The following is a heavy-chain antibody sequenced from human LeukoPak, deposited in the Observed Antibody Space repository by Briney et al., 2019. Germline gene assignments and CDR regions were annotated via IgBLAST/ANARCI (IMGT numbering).Heavy chain of an antibody. CDR1: GGTFSSYG. D-gene: IGHD3-22*01. J-gene: IGHJ6*03. Sequence: SVKVSCKASGGTFSSYGIGWVRQAPGQGLEWMGGIIPIFDTVRYAQKFQGRVTITADKSTSTAYMELSSLTSEDTAVYYCAGWLSPYYYYMDVWGKGTTVTISS. CDR2: IIPIFDTV. CDR3: AGWLSPYYYYMDV. V-gene: IGHV1-69*06.